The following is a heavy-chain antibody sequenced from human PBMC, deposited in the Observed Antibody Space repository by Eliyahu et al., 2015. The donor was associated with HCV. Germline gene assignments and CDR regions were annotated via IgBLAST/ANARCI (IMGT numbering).Heavy chain of an antibody. D-gene: IGHD3-10*01. CDR2: INPSGGST. J-gene: IGHJ4*02. V-gene: IGHV1-46*01. CDR3: ARDAYYYGSGSYYNESGNDY. Sequence: HWVRQAPGQGLEWMGIINPSGGSTSYAQKFQGRVTMTRDTSTSTVYMELSSLRSEDTAVYYCARDAYYYGSGSYYNESGNDYWGQGTLVTVSS.